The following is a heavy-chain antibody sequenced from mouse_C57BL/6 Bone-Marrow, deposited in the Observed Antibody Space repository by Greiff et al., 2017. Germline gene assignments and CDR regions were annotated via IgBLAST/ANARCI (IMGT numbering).Heavy chain of an antibody. J-gene: IGHJ4*01. CDR3: ARKGLWSFYAMDY. D-gene: IGHD1-1*02. CDR1: GYTFTDYY. Sequence: VQLQESGPELVKPGASVKISCKASGYTFTDYYINWVKQRPGQGLEWIGWIFPGSGSTYYNEKFKGKATLTVDKSSSTAYMLLSSLTSEDSAVYFCARKGLWSFYAMDYWGQGTSVTVSS. CDR2: IFPGSGST. V-gene: IGHV1-75*01.